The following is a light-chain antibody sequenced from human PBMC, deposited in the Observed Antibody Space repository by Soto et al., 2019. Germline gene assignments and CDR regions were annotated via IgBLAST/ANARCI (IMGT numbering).Light chain of an antibody. CDR2: EVS. CDR3: SSYTSSSTVV. Sequence: QSVLTQPASVSGSPGQSITISCTGTSSDVGGYNYVSWYQQHPGKAPKLMIYEVSNRPSGVSNRFSGSKSGNTASLTISGLQAEDEADYYCSSYTSSSTVVFGGWTMVTVL. CDR1: SSDVGGYNY. J-gene: IGLJ2*01. V-gene: IGLV2-14*01.